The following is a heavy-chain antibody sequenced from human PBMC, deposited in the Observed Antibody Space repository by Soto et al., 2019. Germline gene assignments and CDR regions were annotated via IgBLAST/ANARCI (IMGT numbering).Heavy chain of an antibody. V-gene: IGHV3-33*01. CDR2: IWYDGSNK. D-gene: IGHD6-6*01. Sequence: GGSLRLSCAASGFTFSSYGMHWVRQAPGKGLEWVAVIWYDGSNKYYADSVKGRFTISRDNSKNTLYLQMNSLRAEDTAVYYCARDLGIAARYFDYWGQGTLVTVSS. CDR1: GFTFSSYG. J-gene: IGHJ4*02. CDR3: ARDLGIAARYFDY.